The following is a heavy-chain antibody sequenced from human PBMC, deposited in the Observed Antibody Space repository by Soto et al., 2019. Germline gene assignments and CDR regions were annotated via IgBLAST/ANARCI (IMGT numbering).Heavy chain of an antibody. V-gene: IGHV4-31*03. J-gene: IGHJ4*02. D-gene: IGHD2-15*01. CDR1: GGSISSGGYY. CDR3: ARARKDIVVVVAAIFYLVYFDY. Sequence: QVQLQESGPGLVKPSQTLSLTCTVSGGSISSGGYYWSWIRQHPGKGLEWIGYIYYSGSTYYNPSLKSRVTISVDTSKNQFSLKLSSVTAADTAVYYCARARKDIVVVVAAIFYLVYFDYWGQGTLVTVSS. CDR2: IYYSGST.